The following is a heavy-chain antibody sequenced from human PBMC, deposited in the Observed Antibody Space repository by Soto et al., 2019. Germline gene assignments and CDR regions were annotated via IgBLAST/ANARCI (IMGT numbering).Heavy chain of an antibody. CDR1: GFTFSSYA. D-gene: IGHD4-17*01. V-gene: IGHV3-23*01. CDR3: ATGVYGDYHYYYYGMDV. Sequence: GGSLRLSCAASGFTFSSYAMSWVRQAPGKGLEWVSAISGSGGSTYYADSVKGRFTISRDNSKNTLYLQMNSLRAEDTAVYYCATGVYGDYHYYYYGMDVWGQGTTVTVSS. CDR2: ISGSGGST. J-gene: IGHJ6*02.